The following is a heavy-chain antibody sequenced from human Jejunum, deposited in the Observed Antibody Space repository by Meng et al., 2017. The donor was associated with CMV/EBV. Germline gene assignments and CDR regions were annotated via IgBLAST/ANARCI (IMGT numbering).Heavy chain of an antibody. V-gene: IGHV3-23*01. CDR1: GFTVTNYA. J-gene: IGHJ4*02. D-gene: IGHD2-15*01. Sequence: AASGFTVTNYAMSWVRQAPGKGLEWVSVISGKGDNTYYADSVKGRFTISRDNSMNTLYLQMDSLRAEDTAVYYCVVGHDSRKVAYWGQGTLVTVSS. CDR2: ISGKGDNT. CDR3: VVGHDSRKVAY.